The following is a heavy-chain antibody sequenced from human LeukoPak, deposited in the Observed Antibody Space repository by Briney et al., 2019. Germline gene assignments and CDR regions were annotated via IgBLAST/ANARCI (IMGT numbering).Heavy chain of an antibody. CDR2: ISGSGGST. J-gene: IGHJ5*02. D-gene: IGHD2-15*01. CDR3: AKDLRRNCSGGSCP. Sequence: GESLRLSCAASGFTFSSYAMSWVRQAPGKGLEWVSAISGSGGSTYYANSVKGRFTISRDNSKNTLYLQMNSLRAEDTAVYYCAKDLRRNCSGGSCPWGQGTLVTVSS. CDR1: GFTFSSYA. V-gene: IGHV3-23*01.